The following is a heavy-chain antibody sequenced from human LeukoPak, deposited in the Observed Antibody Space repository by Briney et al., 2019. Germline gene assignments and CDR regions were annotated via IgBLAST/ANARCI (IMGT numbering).Heavy chain of an antibody. D-gene: IGHD6-19*01. CDR1: GFTFSSYA. CDR2: FSGSGGDT. V-gene: IGHV3-23*01. CDR3: AKGLVPGIAVNWFDP. Sequence: QAGGSLRLSCAASGFTFSSYAMSWVRQAPGKGLEWVSAFSGSGGDTYYADSVKGRFTISRDNSKNTLYLQMISLRAEDTAVYYCAKGLVPGIAVNWFDPWGQGTLVTVSS. J-gene: IGHJ5*02.